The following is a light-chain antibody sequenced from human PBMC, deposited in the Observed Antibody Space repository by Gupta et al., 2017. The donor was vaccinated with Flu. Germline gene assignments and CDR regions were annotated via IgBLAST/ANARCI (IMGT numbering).Light chain of an antibody. V-gene: IGKV3-15*01. J-gene: IGKJ1*01. Sequence: GESATLSCRDSQSVSTNLAWFQQKPGQAPRLLIHGASTRATGLPARFSGGGAGTEFTVTISSLQSEDFGIYYCLQYDKWPLTLGQGTRVEIK. CDR2: GAS. CDR3: LQYDKWPLT. CDR1: QSVSTN.